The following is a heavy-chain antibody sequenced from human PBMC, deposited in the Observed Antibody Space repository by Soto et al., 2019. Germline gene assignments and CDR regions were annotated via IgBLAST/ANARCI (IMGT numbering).Heavy chain of an antibody. CDR2: ISAYNGNT. CDR3: AREGDSSGFYYYYYYGMDV. V-gene: IGHV1-18*01. Sequence: ASVKVSCEASGYTFTSYGISWVRQAPGEGLEWMGWISAYNGNTNYAQKLQGRVTMTTDTSTSTAYMELRSLRSDDTAVYYCAREGDSSGFYYYYYYGMDVWGQGTTVTVSS. CDR1: GYTFTSYG. J-gene: IGHJ6*02. D-gene: IGHD3-22*01.